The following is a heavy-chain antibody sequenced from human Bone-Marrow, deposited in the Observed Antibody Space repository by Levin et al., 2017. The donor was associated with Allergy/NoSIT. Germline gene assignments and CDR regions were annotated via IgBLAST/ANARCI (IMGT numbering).Heavy chain of an antibody. CDR1: GYTFSSYD. J-gene: IGHJ4*02. V-gene: IGHV1-8*01. Sequence: GESLKISCKASGYTFSSYDINWVRQATGQGLEWMGWMNPNSGNAGYVQKFEGRVTMTRNTSISTAYMELGSLRSDDTAVYYCAIEAGLWGQGTLVTVSS. D-gene: IGHD3-10*01. CDR2: MNPNSGNA. CDR3: AIEAGL.